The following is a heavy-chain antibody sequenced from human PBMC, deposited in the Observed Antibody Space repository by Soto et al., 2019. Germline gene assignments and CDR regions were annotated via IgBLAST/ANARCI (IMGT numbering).Heavy chain of an antibody. CDR3: ARVYAAAAQDVPFDP. J-gene: IGHJ5*02. CDR2: INPSGGST. V-gene: IGHV1-46*01. CDR1: GYTFTSYY. D-gene: IGHD6-13*01. Sequence: GASVKVSCKASGYTFTSYYMHWVRQAPGQGLEWMGIINPSGGSTSYAQKFQGRVTMTRDTSTSTVYMELSSLRSEDTAVYYCARVYAAAAQDVPFDPWGHGTLVTVSS.